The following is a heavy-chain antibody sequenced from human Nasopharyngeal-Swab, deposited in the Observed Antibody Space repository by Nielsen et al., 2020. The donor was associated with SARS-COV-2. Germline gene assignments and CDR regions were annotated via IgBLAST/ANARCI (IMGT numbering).Heavy chain of an antibody. CDR1: GFTFGSYT. J-gene: IGHJ4*02. V-gene: IGHV3-48*04. D-gene: IGHD3-22*01. CDR3: ARESVSITTYLDH. Sequence: GGSLRLSCEASGFTFGSYTMNWVRQAPGKGLEWVSFISSSGSIAYYADSVKGRFTISRDNANNSPYLQINSLRAEDTAIYYCARESVSITTYLDHWGQGTLVTVSS. CDR2: ISSSGSIA.